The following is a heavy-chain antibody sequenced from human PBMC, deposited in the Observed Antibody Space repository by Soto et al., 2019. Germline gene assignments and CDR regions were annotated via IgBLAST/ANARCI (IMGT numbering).Heavy chain of an antibody. CDR3: AKERCSSTSCYGGVGY. J-gene: IGHJ4*02. Sequence: EVQLLDSGGGLVQPGGSLRLSCAASGFTFSSYAMSWVRQAPGKGLEWVSAISGSGGSTYYADSVKGRFTISRDNSKNTLYLQMNSLRAEDTAVYYCAKERCSSTSCYGGVGYWGQGTLVTVSS. CDR2: ISGSGGST. CDR1: GFTFSSYA. V-gene: IGHV3-23*01. D-gene: IGHD2-2*01.